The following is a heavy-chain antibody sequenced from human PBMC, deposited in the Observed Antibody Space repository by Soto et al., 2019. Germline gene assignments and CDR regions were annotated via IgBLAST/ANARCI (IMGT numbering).Heavy chain of an antibody. D-gene: IGHD6-25*01. V-gene: IGHV4-59*01. CDR3: ARDQLSSGLYVWFDP. J-gene: IGHJ5*02. CDR1: GGSISSYY. Sequence: SETLSLTCTVSGGSISSYYWSWIRQPPGKGLEWIGYIYYDGSTSYNPSLRSRVTISVDTSKNQFSLILSSVTSADAAVYYCARDQLSSGLYVWFDPWGQGTLVTVSS. CDR2: IYYDGST.